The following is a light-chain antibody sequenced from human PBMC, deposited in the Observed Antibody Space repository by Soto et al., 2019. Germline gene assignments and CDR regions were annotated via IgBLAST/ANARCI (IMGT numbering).Light chain of an antibody. CDR3: QQYSKWPPWT. V-gene: IGKV3-15*01. Sequence: EIVMTQSPATLAGSPGETVTLSCRASQSLSDNLAWYQQKPGQAPRLLIFRASTRATGVPARFSGRGSVTEFTLAISGLQSEDFAVYHCQQYSKWPPWTFGPGTKVEIK. CDR1: QSLSDN. CDR2: RAS. J-gene: IGKJ1*01.